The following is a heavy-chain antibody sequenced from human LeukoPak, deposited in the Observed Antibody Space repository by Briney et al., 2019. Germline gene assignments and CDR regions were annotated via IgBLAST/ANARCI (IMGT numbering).Heavy chain of an antibody. CDR1: GYSISSGYY. CDR3: ARDRKSWGSYRYFDY. CDR2: IYHSGST. V-gene: IGHV4-38-2*02. Sequence: PSETLSLTCTVSGYSISSGYYWGWIRQPPGKGLEWIGSIYHSGSTYYNPSLKSRVTVSVDTSKNQFSLKLSSVTAADTAVYYCARDRKSWGSYRYFDYWGQGTLVTVSS. D-gene: IGHD3-16*02. J-gene: IGHJ4*02.